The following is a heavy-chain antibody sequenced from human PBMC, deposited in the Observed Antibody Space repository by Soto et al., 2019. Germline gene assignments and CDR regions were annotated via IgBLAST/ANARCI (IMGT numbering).Heavy chain of an antibody. J-gene: IGHJ4*02. CDR3: ARGRVSSGWYRDY. V-gene: IGHV4-34*01. CDR1: GGSFSGYY. D-gene: IGHD6-19*01. Sequence: QVQLQQWGAGLLKPSETLSLTCAVYGGSFSGYYWSWIRQSPGKGLEWIGEINHSGSTNYNPSLKSRVTISVDTSKNHFSLKLSSVIAADTAVYYCARGRVSSGWYRDYWGQGTLVTVSS. CDR2: INHSGST.